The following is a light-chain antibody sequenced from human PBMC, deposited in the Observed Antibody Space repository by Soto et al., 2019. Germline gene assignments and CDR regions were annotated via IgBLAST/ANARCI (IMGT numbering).Light chain of an antibody. V-gene: IGKV3-11*01. CDR3: QQRSNWPPYT. CDR1: QSVSSY. J-gene: IGKJ2*01. Sequence: EIVLTQSPATLSLSPGERATLSCRASQSVSSYLAWYQQKPGQAPRLLIYDASNRATGIPARFSGSGSGTHFPLTISSLEPEDFAVYYCQQRSNWPPYTFGQGPKLEIK. CDR2: DAS.